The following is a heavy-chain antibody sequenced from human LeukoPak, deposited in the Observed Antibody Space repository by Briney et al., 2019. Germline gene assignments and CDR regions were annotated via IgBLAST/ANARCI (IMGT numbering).Heavy chain of an antibody. CDR2: ISSSGSTI. D-gene: IGHD3-16*01. CDR1: GFTFSDYY. J-gene: IGHJ3*02. V-gene: IGHV3-11*04. CDR3: ASAVMGDHDAFDI. Sequence: GESLKISCAASGFTFSDYYMSWIRQAPGKGLEWVSYISSSGSTIYYADSVKGRFTISRDNAKNSLYLQMNSLRAEDTAVYYCASAVMGDHDAFDIWGQGTMVTVSS.